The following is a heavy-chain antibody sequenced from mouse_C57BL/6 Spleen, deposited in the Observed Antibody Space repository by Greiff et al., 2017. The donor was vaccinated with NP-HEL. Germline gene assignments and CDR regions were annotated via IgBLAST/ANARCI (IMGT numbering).Heavy chain of an antibody. D-gene: IGHD4-1*01. V-gene: IGHV1-81*01. J-gene: IGHJ1*03. Sequence: VQLQESGAELARPGASVKLSCKASGYTFTSYGISWVKQRTGQGLEWIGEIYPRSGNTYYNEKFKGKATLTADKSSSTAYMELRSLTSEDSAVYFCARGGLGRYFDVWGTGTTVTVSS. CDR3: ARGGLGRYFDV. CDR1: GYTFTSYG. CDR2: IYPRSGNT.